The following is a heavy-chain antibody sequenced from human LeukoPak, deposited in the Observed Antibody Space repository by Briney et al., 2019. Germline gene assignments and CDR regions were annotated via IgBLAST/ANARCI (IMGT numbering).Heavy chain of an antibody. CDR2: LNPYSGDT. D-gene: IGHD6-13*01. CDR3: ARDQGSLTRSWYTGY. J-gene: IGHJ4*02. V-gene: IGHV1-2*06. Sequence: ASVKVSCKASGYTFTVYHIHWVRQAPGQGLEWMGRLNPYSGDTNFAQKFQGRVTMTRDTSITTAYMDLSSLTPDDTAVYFCARDQGSLTRSWYTGYWGQGTQVTVSS. CDR1: GYTFTVYH.